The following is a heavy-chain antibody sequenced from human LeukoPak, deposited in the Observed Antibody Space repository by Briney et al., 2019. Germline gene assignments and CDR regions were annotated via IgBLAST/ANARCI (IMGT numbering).Heavy chain of an antibody. D-gene: IGHD6-6*01. CDR3: ASLSLGHY. J-gene: IGHJ4*02. Sequence: QRGVSLRLSCAASGFTVSNNYMSGVRQAPGKGLEWVSVIYSGGSTYYADSVKGRFTISRDTSKNTLSLQMNSLRAEDTAVYYCASLSLGHYWGQGTLVTVSS. CDR2: IYSGGST. CDR1: GFTVSNNY. V-gene: IGHV3-53*01.